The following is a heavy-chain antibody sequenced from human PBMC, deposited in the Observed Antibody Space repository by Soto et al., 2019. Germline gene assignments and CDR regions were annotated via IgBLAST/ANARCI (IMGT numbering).Heavy chain of an antibody. J-gene: IGHJ4*02. Sequence: SETLSLTCTVSGGSISSGGYYWSWIRQHPGKGLEWIGYIYYSGSTYYNPSLKSRVTISVDTSKNQFSLKLSSVTAADTAVYYCASLGGIAAAAIAYSGQGTLVTVSS. D-gene: IGHD6-13*01. V-gene: IGHV4-31*03. CDR2: IYYSGST. CDR3: ASLGGIAAAAIAY. CDR1: GGSISSGGYY.